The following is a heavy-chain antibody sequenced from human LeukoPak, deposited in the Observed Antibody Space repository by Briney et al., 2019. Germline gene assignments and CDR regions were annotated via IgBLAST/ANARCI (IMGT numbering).Heavy chain of an antibody. CDR1: GYTFTGYY. CDR3: ARDLIAHNIVATSGGFDY. Sequence: ASVKVSCRASGYTFTGYYIHWVRQAPGQGLEWMGWINPNSGDTNYAQKFQGRVTMTRDTSISTAYMELSRLRSDDTAVYYCARDLIAHNIVATSGGFDYWGQGTLVTVSS. J-gene: IGHJ4*02. V-gene: IGHV1-2*02. D-gene: IGHD5-12*01. CDR2: INPNSGDT.